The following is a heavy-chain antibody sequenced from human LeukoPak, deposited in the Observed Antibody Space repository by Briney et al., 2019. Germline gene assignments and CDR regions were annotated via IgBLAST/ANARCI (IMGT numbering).Heavy chain of an antibody. CDR1: GYTFTGYY. CDR3: VIDRSYSSGWYPRGHFDY. CDR2: INPNSGGT. J-gene: IGHJ4*02. Sequence: ASVKVSCKASGYTFTGYYMRWVRQAPGQGLEWMGRINPNSGGTNYAQKFQGRVTMTRDTSISTAYMELSRLRSDDTAVYYCVIDRSYSSGWYPRGHFDYWGQGTLVTVSS. V-gene: IGHV1-2*06. D-gene: IGHD6-19*01.